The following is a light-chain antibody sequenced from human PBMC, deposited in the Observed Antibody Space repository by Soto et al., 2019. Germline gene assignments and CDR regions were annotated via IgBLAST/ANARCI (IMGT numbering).Light chain of an antibody. CDR1: QRVGSD. Sequence: EIVLTQSPATLPLSPVERATLSCRASQRVGSDLAWYQQKPGQAPRLLIYEASNRATGIPPRSSGSGSGTDFTRTSSSVEPEDFAVYYCQQRSNWPLTFGGGTKVEIK. V-gene: IGKV3-11*01. CDR2: EAS. J-gene: IGKJ4*01. CDR3: QQRSNWPLT.